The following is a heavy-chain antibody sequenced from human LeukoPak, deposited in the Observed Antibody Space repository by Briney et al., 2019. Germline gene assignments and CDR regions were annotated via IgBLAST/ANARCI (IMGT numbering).Heavy chain of an antibody. J-gene: IGHJ4*02. Sequence: SETLSLTCAVYGGSFSGYYWSWIRQPPGKGLEWIGEINHSGSTNYNPSLKSRVTISIDTSKNQFSLKLSSVTAADTAVYYCARVNVGAFDYWGQGTLVTVSS. CDR2: INHSGST. CDR3: ARVNVGAFDY. V-gene: IGHV4-34*01. D-gene: IGHD1-26*01. CDR1: GGSFSGYY.